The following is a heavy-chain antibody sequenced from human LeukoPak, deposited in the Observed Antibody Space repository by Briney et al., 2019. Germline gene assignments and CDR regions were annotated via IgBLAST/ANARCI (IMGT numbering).Heavy chain of an antibody. CDR2: ISGFDGNT. CDR3: ARGDIVVTRGFDY. D-gene: IGHD5-12*01. CDR1: GYTFATYG. Sequence: ASVKVSCNASGYTFATYGITWVRQAPGQGLEWMGWISGFDGNTNYAQKFQGRVTMTTDTSTAYMELRILRSDDTAVYYRARGDIVVTRGFDYWGQGSLVTVSS. V-gene: IGHV1-18*01. J-gene: IGHJ4*02.